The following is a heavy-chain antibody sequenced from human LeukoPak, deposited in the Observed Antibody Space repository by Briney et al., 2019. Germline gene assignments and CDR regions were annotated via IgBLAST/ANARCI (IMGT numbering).Heavy chain of an antibody. Sequence: ASVKVSCKASGGTFSSYAISWVRQAPGQGLEWMGWTNPNSGNTGYAQKFQGRVTMTRNTSISTAYMELSSLRSEDTAVYYCARGRYSYGFTKKLDYWGQGTLVTVSS. CDR3: ARGRYSYGFTKKLDY. V-gene: IGHV1-8*02. CDR1: GGTFSSYA. CDR2: TNPNSGNT. D-gene: IGHD5-18*01. J-gene: IGHJ4*02.